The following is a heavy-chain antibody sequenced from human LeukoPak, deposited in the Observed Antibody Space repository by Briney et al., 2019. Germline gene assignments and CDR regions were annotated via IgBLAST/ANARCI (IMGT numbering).Heavy chain of an antibody. D-gene: IGHD5-24*01. V-gene: IGHV3-7*01. Sequence: PGGSLRLSCAASGFTFSSYWMTWVRHLPGKGLEWGAKIKQDGSEKYYVDSVEGRFTISRDNTRDSLYLQMNSLRAEDTAVYYCARHMERWQQFTRSLDYWGQGTLVTVSS. CDR3: ARHMERWQQFTRSLDY. CDR1: GFTFSSYW. J-gene: IGHJ4*02. CDR2: IKQDGSEK.